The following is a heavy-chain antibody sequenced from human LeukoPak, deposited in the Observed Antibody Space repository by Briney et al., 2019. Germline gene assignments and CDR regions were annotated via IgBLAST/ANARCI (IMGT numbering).Heavy chain of an antibody. Sequence: GGSLRLSCAASGFTFSSYSMNWVRQAPGKGLEWVSYISSSSSTIYYADSVKGRFTISRDNAKNSLYLQMTSLRAEDTAVYYCASTNHYYGSGTYDYYFDYWGQGTLLTVSS. J-gene: IGHJ4*02. D-gene: IGHD3-10*01. V-gene: IGHV3-48*04. CDR2: ISSSSSTI. CDR1: GFTFSSYS. CDR3: ASTNHYYGSGTYDYYFDY.